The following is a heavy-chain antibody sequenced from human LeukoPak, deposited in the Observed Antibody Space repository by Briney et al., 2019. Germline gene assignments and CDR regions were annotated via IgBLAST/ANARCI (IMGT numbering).Heavy chain of an antibody. Sequence: SETLSLTCAVYGGSFSGYYWSWLRQPPGKGLEWIGEINHSGSTNYNPSLKSRVTISVDTSKNQFSLKLSSVTAADTAVYYCASLPRRDGYNGDYWGQGTLVTVSS. CDR1: GGSFSGYY. D-gene: IGHD5-24*01. CDR3: ASLPRRDGYNGDY. CDR2: INHSGST. V-gene: IGHV4-34*01. J-gene: IGHJ4*02.